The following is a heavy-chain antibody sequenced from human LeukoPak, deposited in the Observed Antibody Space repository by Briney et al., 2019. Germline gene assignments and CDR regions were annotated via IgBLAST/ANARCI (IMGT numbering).Heavy chain of an antibody. V-gene: IGHV1-69*05. D-gene: IGHD2-2*01. CDR1: GGTFSSYA. J-gene: IGHJ5*02. CDR2: IIPIFGTA. Sequence: ASVKVSCTASGGTFSSYAISWVRQAPGQGLEWMGGIIPIFGTANYAQKFQGRVTMTTDTSTSTAYMELRSLRSDDTAVYYCARDCSSTSCYPWGQGTLVTVSS. CDR3: ARDCSSTSCYP.